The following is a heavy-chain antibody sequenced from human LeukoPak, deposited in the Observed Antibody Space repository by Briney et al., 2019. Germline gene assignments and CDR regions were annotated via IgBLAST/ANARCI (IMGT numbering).Heavy chain of an antibody. V-gene: IGHV4-59*08. CDR3: ARLGWYCSSTSCSNNWFDP. Sequence: SETLSLTCTVSGGSISRYYWSWIRQPPGKGLEWIGYIYYSGSTNYNPSLKSRVTISVDTSKNQFSLKLSSVTAADTAVYYCARLGWYCSSTSCSNNWFDPWGQGTLVTVSS. CDR1: GGSISRYY. J-gene: IGHJ5*02. CDR2: IYYSGST. D-gene: IGHD2-2*01.